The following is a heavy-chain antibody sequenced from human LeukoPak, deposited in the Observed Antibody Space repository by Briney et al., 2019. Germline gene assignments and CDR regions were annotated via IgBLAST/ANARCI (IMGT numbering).Heavy chain of an antibody. Sequence: SGTLSLTCTVSGDSINSLDLWSWVRQPPGKGLEWIGEMYLSGTTHSNPSVKSRVTISVDTSKNQFSLKLSSVTAADTAVYYCARVPSGYGGTNWFDPWGQGTLVTVSS. CDR3: ARVPSGYGGTNWFDP. D-gene: IGHD3-3*01. J-gene: IGHJ5*02. V-gene: IGHV4-4*02. CDR2: MYLSGTT. CDR1: GDSINSLDL.